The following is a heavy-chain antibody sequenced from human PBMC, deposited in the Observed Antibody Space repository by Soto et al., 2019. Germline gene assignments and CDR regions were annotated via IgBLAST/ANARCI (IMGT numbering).Heavy chain of an antibody. CDR1: GDSVSSNSAA. J-gene: IGHJ6*02. D-gene: IGHD2-2*02. V-gene: IGHV6-1*01. CDR2: TYYRSKWYN. CDR3: ARVGLGYCSSTSCYIFQYYYGMDV. Sequence: SQTLSLTCAISGDSVSSNSAAWNWIRQSPSRGLEWLGRTYYRSKWYNDYAVSVKSRITINPDTSKNQFSLQLNSVTPEDTAVYYCARVGLGYCSSTSCYIFQYYYGMDVWGQGTTVTVSS.